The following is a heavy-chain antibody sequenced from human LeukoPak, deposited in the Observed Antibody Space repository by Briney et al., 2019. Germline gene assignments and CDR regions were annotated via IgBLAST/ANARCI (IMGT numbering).Heavy chain of an antibody. J-gene: IGHJ5*02. CDR1: GYTFTSND. Sequence: ASVKVSCKASGYTFTSNDINWVRQATGQGLEWMGWMNPHSASVGYAQKFQGRVIMTWDTSISTVYMELSSLTSDDTAVYYCVRVPQRVPHNWFDPWGQGTLVTVSS. CDR2: MNPHSASV. V-gene: IGHV1-8*01. CDR3: VRVPQRVPHNWFDP. D-gene: IGHD1-1*01.